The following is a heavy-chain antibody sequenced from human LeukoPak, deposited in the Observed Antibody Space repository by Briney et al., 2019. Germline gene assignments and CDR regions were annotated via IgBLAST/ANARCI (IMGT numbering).Heavy chain of an antibody. D-gene: IGHD3-10*01. J-gene: IGHJ6*02. CDR1: GFTFKNYW. CDR3: ARDRTMVRGVQYYYYYGMDV. Sequence: GGSLRLSRAASGFTFKNYWMSWVRQAPGKGLEWVANIKQDGSEKYYVDSVKGRFTISRDNAKNSLYLQMNSLRAEDTAVYYCARDRTMVRGVQYYYYYGMDVWGQGTTVTVSS. CDR2: IKQDGSEK. V-gene: IGHV3-7*01.